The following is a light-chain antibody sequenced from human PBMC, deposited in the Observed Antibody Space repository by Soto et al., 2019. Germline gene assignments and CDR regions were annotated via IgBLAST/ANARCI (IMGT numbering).Light chain of an antibody. J-gene: IGLJ3*02. V-gene: IGLV1-47*01. CDR2: RNN. CDR1: SSNIGSNS. CDR3: AAWDDSLSGWV. Sequence: QSVLTQPPSASGTPGQRVTISCSGSSSNIGSNSVYWFQQLPGTVPKLLIYRNNQRPSGVPDRFSASKSGTSASLAISGIRSEDEADYYCAAWDDSLSGWVFGGGTKVIVL.